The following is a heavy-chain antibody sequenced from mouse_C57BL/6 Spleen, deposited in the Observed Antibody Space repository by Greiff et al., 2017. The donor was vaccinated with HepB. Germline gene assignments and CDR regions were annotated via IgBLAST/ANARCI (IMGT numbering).Heavy chain of an antibody. CDR3: AREAAPVTTVVEGYWYFGV. J-gene: IGHJ1*03. D-gene: IGHD1-1*01. Sequence: VQLQQSGPELVKPGASVKISCKASGYSFTDYNMNWVKQSNGKSLEWIGVINPNYGTTSYNQKFKGKATLTVDQSSSTAYMQLNSQTSEDSAVYYCAREAAPVTTVVEGYWYFGVWGTRTTVTVSS. V-gene: IGHV1-39*01. CDR2: INPNYGTT. CDR1: GYSFTDYN.